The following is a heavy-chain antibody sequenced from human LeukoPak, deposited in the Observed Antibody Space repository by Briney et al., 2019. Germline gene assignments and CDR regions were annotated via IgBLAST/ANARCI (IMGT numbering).Heavy chain of an antibody. CDR2: INQSGST. V-gene: IGHV4-34*01. J-gene: IGHJ6*03. CDR1: GGSFSGYY. CDR3: ARGYSGYDSTSHYYYYMDV. D-gene: IGHD5-12*01. Sequence: SETLSLTCAVYGGSFSGYYWSWIRQPPGKGLEWIGEINQSGSTNYNPSLNSRVTMSVDTSKNQCSLKVSSVTAADTAVYYCARGYSGYDSTSHYYYYMDVWGKGTTVTVSS.